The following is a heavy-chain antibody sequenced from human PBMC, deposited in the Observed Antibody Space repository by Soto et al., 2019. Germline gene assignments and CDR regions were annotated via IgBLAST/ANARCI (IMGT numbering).Heavy chain of an antibody. CDR3: AKGRRLPIAAADYFDY. CDR2: ISGSGGST. CDR1: GFTSSSYA. J-gene: IGHJ4*02. D-gene: IGHD6-13*01. Sequence: GGSLRLSCAASGFTSSSYAMSWVRQAPGKGLEWVSAISGSGGSTYYADSVKGRFTISRDNSKNTLYLQMNSLRAEDTAVYYCAKGRRLPIAAADYFDYWGQGNLVTVSS. V-gene: IGHV3-23*01.